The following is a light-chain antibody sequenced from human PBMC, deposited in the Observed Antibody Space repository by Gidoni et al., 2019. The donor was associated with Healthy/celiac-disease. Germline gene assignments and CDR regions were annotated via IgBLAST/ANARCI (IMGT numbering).Light chain of an antibody. J-gene: IGKJ1*01. Sequence: IMMTQSPLSLPVTPGAPASISCRSSQTLLHSNGYNYLDWYLQKPGQSPQLLIYLGSNRASGVPDRFSGSGSGTDFTLKISRVEAEDVGVYYCMQALQTPRTFGQGTKVESK. CDR1: QTLLHSNGYNY. CDR2: LGS. V-gene: IGKV2-28*01. CDR3: MQALQTPRT.